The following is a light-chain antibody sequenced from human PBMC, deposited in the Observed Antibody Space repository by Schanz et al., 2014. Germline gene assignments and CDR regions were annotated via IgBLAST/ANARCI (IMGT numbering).Light chain of an antibody. CDR3: QQYGSTPAT. CDR2: GAS. CDR1: QSVRTN. Sequence: EVLMTQSPPTLSVSPGERASLSCTASQSVRTNLAWYQQKPEQAPRLLIYGASTRATDIPARFSGSGSGADFTLTISSLEPEDFAVYYCQQYGSTPATFGQGTKVEIK. J-gene: IGKJ1*01. V-gene: IGKV3D-15*01.